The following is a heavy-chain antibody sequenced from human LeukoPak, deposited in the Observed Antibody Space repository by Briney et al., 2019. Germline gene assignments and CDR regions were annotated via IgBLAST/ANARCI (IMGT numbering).Heavy chain of an antibody. CDR1: GYTFTGYY. D-gene: IGHD3-22*01. V-gene: IGHV1-2*02. CDR3: ARRNHDSSGYYEYYFDY. Sequence: ASVKVSCKASGYTFTGYYMHWVRQAPGQGLEWMGWINPNSGGTNYAQKFQGRVTMTRDTSISTAYMELSSLRSEDTAVYYCARRNHDSSGYYEYYFDYWGQGTLVTVSS. J-gene: IGHJ4*02. CDR2: INPNSGGT.